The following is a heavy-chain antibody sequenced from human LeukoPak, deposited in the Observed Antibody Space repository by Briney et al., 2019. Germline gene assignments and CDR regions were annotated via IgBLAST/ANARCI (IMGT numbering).Heavy chain of an antibody. J-gene: IGHJ4*02. Sequence: GGSLRLSCAASGFTFSSYAMSWVRQAPGKGLEWVSAISGSGGSTYYAASVKGRFTISRDNSKNTLYLQMNSLRAEDTAVYYCAKVPGEYDYVWGSYRLGYFDYWGQGTLVTVSS. CDR3: AKVPGEYDYVWGSYRLGYFDY. V-gene: IGHV3-23*01. CDR2: ISGSGGST. CDR1: GFTFSSYA. D-gene: IGHD3-16*02.